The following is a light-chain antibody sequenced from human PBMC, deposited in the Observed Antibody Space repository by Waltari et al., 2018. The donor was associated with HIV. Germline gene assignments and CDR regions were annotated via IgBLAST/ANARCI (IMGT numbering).Light chain of an antibody. CDR1: SSNIGKNF. Sequence: QSILLQPPSASATPGRRVTISCSGNSSNIGKNFVYWYQQLPQLAPKLLIYRNDQRPSGVPDRFSAAKSGTSASLAISGLRSDDEADYYCASWDDSLSGVVFGGGTKLTV. CDR2: RND. J-gene: IGLJ3*02. CDR3: ASWDDSLSGVV. V-gene: IGLV1-47*01.